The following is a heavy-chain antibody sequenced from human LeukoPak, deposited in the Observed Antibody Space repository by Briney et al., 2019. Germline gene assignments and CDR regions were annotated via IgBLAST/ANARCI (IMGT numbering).Heavy chain of an antibody. Sequence: ASVKVPCKASGYTFTSYDINWVRQATGQGLEWMGWMNPNSGNTGYAQKFQGRVTMTRNTSISTAYMELSSLRSEDTAVYYCARGRRDSSGYYYWGQGTLVTVSS. CDR1: GYTFTSYD. V-gene: IGHV1-8*01. CDR3: ARGRRDSSGYYY. D-gene: IGHD3-22*01. CDR2: MNPNSGNT. J-gene: IGHJ4*02.